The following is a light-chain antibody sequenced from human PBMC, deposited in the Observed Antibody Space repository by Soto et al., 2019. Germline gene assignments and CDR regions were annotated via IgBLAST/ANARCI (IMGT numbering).Light chain of an antibody. CDR1: QGVSRK. J-gene: IGKJ4*01. CDR2: GAS. V-gene: IGKV3-15*01. CDR3: QQYHTWPIT. Sequence: DIVMTQSPATLSVAPGERVTFSCRASQGVSRKLAWYQHKKGQAPRPLISGASTGATGIPARFSGSGYGTELTITISSLKYEDCAIYYCQQYHTWPITFGGGTKVDIK.